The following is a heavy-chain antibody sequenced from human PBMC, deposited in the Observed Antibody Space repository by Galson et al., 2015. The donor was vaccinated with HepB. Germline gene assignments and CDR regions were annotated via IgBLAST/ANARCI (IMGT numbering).Heavy chain of an antibody. V-gene: IGHV3-30*04. J-gene: IGHJ4*02. Sequence: SLRLSCAASGFTFSSYAMHWVRQAPGKGLEWVAVISYDGSNKYYADSVKGRFTISRDNSKNTLYLQMNSLRAEDTAVYYCAREDYDSSGNDYWGQGTLVTVSS. CDR2: ISYDGSNK. D-gene: IGHD3-22*01. CDR3: AREDYDSSGNDY. CDR1: GFTFSSYA.